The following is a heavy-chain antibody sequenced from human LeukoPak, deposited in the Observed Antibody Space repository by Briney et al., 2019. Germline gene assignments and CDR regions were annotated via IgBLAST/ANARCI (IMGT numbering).Heavy chain of an antibody. J-gene: IGHJ4*02. D-gene: IGHD3-22*01. Sequence: GSLRLSCAASGFTFSTYAMHWVRQAPGKGLEWVAVISYDGSNKYYADSVKGRFTISRDNSQNTLYLQMNSLRAEDTAVYYCARSPYYDSSGYYDNWGQRTLVTVSS. CDR2: ISYDGSNK. V-gene: IGHV3-30*04. CDR1: GFTFSTYA. CDR3: ARSPYYDSSGYYDN.